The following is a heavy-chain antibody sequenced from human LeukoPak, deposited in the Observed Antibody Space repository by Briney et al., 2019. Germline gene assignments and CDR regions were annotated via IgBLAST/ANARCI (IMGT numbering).Heavy chain of an antibody. D-gene: IGHD6-13*01. Sequence: SETLSLTCTVSGGSISSYYWSWIRQPPGKGLEWIGYIYYSGSTDYNPSLKSRATISVDTSKTQFSLKLSSVTAADTAVYYCAVVVNSWYPFDYWGQGTLVTVSS. CDR3: AVVVNSWYPFDY. V-gene: IGHV4-59*01. J-gene: IGHJ4*02. CDR2: IYYSGST. CDR1: GGSISSYY.